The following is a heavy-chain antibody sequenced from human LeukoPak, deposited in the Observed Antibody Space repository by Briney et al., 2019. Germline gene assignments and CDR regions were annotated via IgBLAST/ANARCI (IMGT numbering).Heavy chain of an antibody. CDR1: GGSISSGSHH. CDR3: AREVEYYDSSGYRPHAFDI. Sequence: PSETLSLTCTVSGGSISSGSHHWGWFRQSPGKGLEWIGSLYYSRTTYYNPSLNSRVTISVDTSKNQFSLKVNSVTAADTAVYYCAREVEYYDSSGYRPHAFDIWGQGTLVTVSS. V-gene: IGHV4-39*02. J-gene: IGHJ3*02. D-gene: IGHD3-22*01. CDR2: LYYSRTT.